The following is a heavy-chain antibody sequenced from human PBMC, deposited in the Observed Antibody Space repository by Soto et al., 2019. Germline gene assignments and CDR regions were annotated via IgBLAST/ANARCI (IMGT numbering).Heavy chain of an antibody. D-gene: IGHD2-2*03. Sequence: ASVKVSCKASGYTFTSYAMHWVRQAPGQRLEWMGWINAGNGNTKYSQKFQGRVTITRDTSASTAYAEKSSLRSEDTAVYYCARDSLDIVVVPAAHFDYWGQGTLVTVSS. J-gene: IGHJ4*02. CDR2: INAGNGNT. CDR3: ARDSLDIVVVPAAHFDY. CDR1: GYTFTSYA. V-gene: IGHV1-3*01.